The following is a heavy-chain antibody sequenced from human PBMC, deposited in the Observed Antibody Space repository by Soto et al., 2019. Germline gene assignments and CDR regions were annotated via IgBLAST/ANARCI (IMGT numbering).Heavy chain of an antibody. D-gene: IGHD3-16*01. J-gene: IGHJ4*02. CDR3: AKDWVPPAY. V-gene: IGHV3-23*01. Sequence: EVQLLESGGGLVQPGGSLRLSCADSGFTFSSYAMSWVRQAPGKGLEWVAGISASGGSTYYADSVKGRFTISRDNSKNTLYLQMNSRRAEDTAVYYCAKDWVPPAYWGQGTLVTVSS. CDR2: ISASGGST. CDR1: GFTFSSYA.